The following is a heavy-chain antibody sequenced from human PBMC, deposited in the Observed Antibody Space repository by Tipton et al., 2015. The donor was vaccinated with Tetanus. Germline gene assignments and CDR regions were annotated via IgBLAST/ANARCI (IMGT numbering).Heavy chain of an antibody. CDR1: GYNFSHYS. CDR2: IDPRDSEA. D-gene: IGHD3-3*01. CDR3: ARRRSAVLSGAYHWSFDL. V-gene: IGHV5-51*01. Sequence: QLVQSGADVKKPGESLKISCQGSGYNFSHYSIGWVRQMPGKGLEWVGIIDPRDSEARYGPSFRGQVILSADKSISTTYLQWGSLTASDTAIYYCARRRSAVLSGAYHWSFDLWGRGTLVTVSS. J-gene: IGHJ2*01.